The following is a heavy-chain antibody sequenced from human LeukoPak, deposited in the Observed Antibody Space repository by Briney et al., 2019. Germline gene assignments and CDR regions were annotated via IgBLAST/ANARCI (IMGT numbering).Heavy chain of an antibody. CDR2: INHSGST. J-gene: IGHJ4*02. V-gene: IGHV4-34*01. CDR3: ARPPSYAHDSGWRGY. Sequence: SETLSLTCAVYGGSFSGYYWSWIRQPPGKGLEWIGEINHSGSTNYNPSLKSRVTISVDTSKNQFSLKLSSVTAADTAVYYCARPPSYAHDSGWRGYWGQGTLVTVSS. D-gene: IGHD6-19*01. CDR1: GGSFSGYY.